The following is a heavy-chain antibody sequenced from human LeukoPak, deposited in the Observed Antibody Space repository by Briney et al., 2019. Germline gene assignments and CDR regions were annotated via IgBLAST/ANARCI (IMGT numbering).Heavy chain of an antibody. V-gene: IGHV3-30-3*01. Sequence: GGSLRLSCAASGFTFSSYAMHWVRQAPGKGLEWVAVISYDGSNKYYADSVKGRFTISRDNSKNTLYLQMNSLRAEDTAVYYCARGPSILYCGGDCYSALDYWGQGTLVTVSS. CDR2: ISYDGSNK. D-gene: IGHD2-21*02. CDR3: ARGPSILYCGGDCYSALDY. CDR1: GFTFSSYA. J-gene: IGHJ4*02.